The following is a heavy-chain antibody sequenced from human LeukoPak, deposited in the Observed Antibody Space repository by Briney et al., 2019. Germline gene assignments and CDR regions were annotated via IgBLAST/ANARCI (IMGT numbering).Heavy chain of an antibody. V-gene: IGHV3-7*01. J-gene: IGHJ4*02. Sequence: GRSLRLSCAASGFGFSNYGMHWVRQAPGKGLEWVANIQKDGSEKHYVASVEGRFTISRDNAENSLFLQLNSLRVGDTAVYYCVRLWDSSGFFGYWGQGALVTVSS. CDR2: IQKDGSEK. CDR1: GFGFSNYG. D-gene: IGHD3-22*01. CDR3: VRLWDSSGFFGY.